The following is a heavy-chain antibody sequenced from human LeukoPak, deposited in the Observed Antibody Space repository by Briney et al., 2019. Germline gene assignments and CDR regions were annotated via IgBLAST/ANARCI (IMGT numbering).Heavy chain of an antibody. J-gene: IGHJ4*02. CDR1: GYTFTSYG. D-gene: IGHD2-2*01. Sequence: ASVKVSCKASGYTFTSYGINWVRQAPGQGLEWMGWISANNGNTNYAQKLQGRVTMTTDTSTSTAYMELRSLRSDDTAVYYCARVLRYCSSTSCYAFDYWGQGTLVTVSS. CDR3: ARVLRYCSSTSCYAFDY. V-gene: IGHV1-18*01. CDR2: ISANNGNT.